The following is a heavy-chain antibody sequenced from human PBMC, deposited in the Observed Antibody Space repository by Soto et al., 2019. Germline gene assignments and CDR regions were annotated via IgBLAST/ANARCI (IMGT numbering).Heavy chain of an antibody. D-gene: IGHD3-10*01. CDR1: GGSISSGGYY. CDR3: ASQPRITMARDRYLDY. Sequence: SETLSLTCTVSGGSISSGGYYWSWIRQHPGKGLEWIGYIYYSGSTYYNPSLKSRVTISVDTSKNQFSLELSSVTAADTAVYYCASQPRITMARDRYLDYWGQGTLVTVSS. J-gene: IGHJ4*02. CDR2: IYYSGST. V-gene: IGHV4-31*03.